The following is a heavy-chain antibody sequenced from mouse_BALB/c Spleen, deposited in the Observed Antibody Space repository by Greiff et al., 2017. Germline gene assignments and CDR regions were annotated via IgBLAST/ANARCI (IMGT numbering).Heavy chain of an antibody. V-gene: IGHV1-80*01. D-gene: IGHD3-1*01. CDR1: GYAFSSYW. CDR2: IYPGDGDT. Sequence: QVQLQQSGAELVRPGSSVKISCKASGYAFSSYWMNWVKQRPGQGLEWIGQIYPGDGDTNYNGKFKGKATLTADKSSRTAYMQLSSLTSEDSAVYFCASRRAYYFDYWGQGTTLTVSS. J-gene: IGHJ2*01. CDR3: ASRRAYYFDY.